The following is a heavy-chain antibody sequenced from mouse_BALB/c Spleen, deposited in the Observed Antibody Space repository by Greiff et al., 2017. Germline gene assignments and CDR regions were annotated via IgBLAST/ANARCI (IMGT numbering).Heavy chain of an antibody. CDR2: IWAGGST. CDR1: GFSLTSYG. J-gene: IGHJ3*01. Sequence: VQLQQSGPGLVAPSQSLSITCTVSGFSLTSYGVHWVRQPPGKGLEWLGVIWAGGSTNYNSALMSRLSISKDNSKSQVFLKMNSLQTDDTAMYYCARDNDYDWFAYWGQGTLVTVSA. D-gene: IGHD2-4*01. CDR3: ARDNDYDWFAY. V-gene: IGHV2-9*02.